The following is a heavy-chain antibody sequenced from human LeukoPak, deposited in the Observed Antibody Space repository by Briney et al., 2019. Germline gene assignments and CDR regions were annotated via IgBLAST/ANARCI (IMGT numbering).Heavy chain of an antibody. D-gene: IGHD3-9*01. CDR1: GFTFSSYS. J-gene: IGHJ4*02. CDR2: ISSSSRYI. Sequence: KAGGSLRLSCAASGFTFSSYSMNWVRQAPGKGLEWVSAISSSSRYIYYADSVKGRFTISRDNAKNSLCLQMNSLRAEDTAVYYCARGGSDILTQHDYWGQGTLVTVSS. V-gene: IGHV3-21*01. CDR3: ARGGSDILTQHDY.